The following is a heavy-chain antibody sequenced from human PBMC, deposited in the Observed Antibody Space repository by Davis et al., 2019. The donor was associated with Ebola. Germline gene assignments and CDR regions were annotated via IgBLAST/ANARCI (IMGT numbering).Heavy chain of an antibody. CDR2: INHSGST. CDR3: ARIVGATYFDY. CDR1: GFTVSSNY. V-gene: IGHV4-34*01. J-gene: IGHJ4*02. D-gene: IGHD1-26*01. Sequence: GSLRLSCAASGFTVSSNYMSWVRQAPGKGLEWIGEINHSGSTNYNPSLKSRVTISVDTSKNQFSLKLSSVTAADTAVYYCARIVGATYFDYWGQGTLVTVSS.